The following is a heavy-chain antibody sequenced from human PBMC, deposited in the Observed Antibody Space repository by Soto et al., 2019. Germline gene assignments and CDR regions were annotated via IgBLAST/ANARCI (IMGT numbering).Heavy chain of an antibody. CDR2: IIPILGTT. CDR3: AKKNPHGDSNKAWLDP. Sequence: QVQLLQSGPELREPGSSVRVSCTPSGGTFVSSAFAWVRQAPGGKIEWMGGIIPILGTTKYSEKFLGRLTLRADDSSRTAYLELNSLTFDDTAVYFCAKKNPHGDSNKAWLDPWGPGTLVTVST. V-gene: IGHV1-69*01. D-gene: IGHD2-8*01. CDR1: GGTFVSSA. J-gene: IGHJ5*02.